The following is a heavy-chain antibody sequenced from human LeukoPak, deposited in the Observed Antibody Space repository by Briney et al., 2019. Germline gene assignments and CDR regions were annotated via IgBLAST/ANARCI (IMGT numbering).Heavy chain of an antibody. J-gene: IGHJ4*02. V-gene: IGHV3-7*04. CDR3: ARANWGFDY. CDR1: KXIFSNYW. D-gene: IGHD7-27*01. Sequence: GGSLRLSCAASKXIFSNYWMGWVRQAPGKGLEWVANINQDASEKYYVDSVKGRFTISRDNAKTSLYLQMNSLRAEDTAVYYCARANWGFDYWGQGTLVTVSS. CDR2: INQDASEK.